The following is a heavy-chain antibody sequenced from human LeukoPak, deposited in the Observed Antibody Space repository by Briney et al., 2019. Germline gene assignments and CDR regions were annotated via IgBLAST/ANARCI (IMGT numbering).Heavy chain of an antibody. CDR2: INPNSGGT. CDR3: ARGDYGDYSAFDY. Sequence: ASVKVSCKASGYTFTGYYMHWVRQAPGQGLEWMGWINPNSGGTNYAQKFQGWVTMTRDTSISTAYMELSRLRPDDTAVYYCARGDYGDYSAFDYWGQGTLVTVSS. J-gene: IGHJ4*02. V-gene: IGHV1-2*04. D-gene: IGHD4-17*01. CDR1: GYTFTGYY.